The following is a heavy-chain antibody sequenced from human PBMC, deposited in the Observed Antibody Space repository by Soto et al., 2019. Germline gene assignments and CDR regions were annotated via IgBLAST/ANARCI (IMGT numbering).Heavy chain of an antibody. Sequence: KPSETLSLTCAVSGGSISSSNWWSWVRQPPGKGLEWIGEIYHSGSTNYNPSLKSRVTISVDKSKNQFSLRLTSVTAADTAVYYCARTVGSGSPDFDYWGQGTLVTVSS. J-gene: IGHJ4*02. V-gene: IGHV4-4*02. CDR3: ARTVGSGSPDFDY. D-gene: IGHD3-10*01. CDR1: GGSISSSNW. CDR2: IYHSGST.